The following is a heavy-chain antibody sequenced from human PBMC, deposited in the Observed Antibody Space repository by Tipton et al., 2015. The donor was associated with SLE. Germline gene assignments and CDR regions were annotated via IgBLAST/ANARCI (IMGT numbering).Heavy chain of an antibody. Sequence: TLSLTCAVYGGSFSGYYWSWIRQPPGKGLEWIGEINHSGSTNYNPSLKSRVTISVDTSKNQFSLKLSSVTAADTAVYYCARVIAAAGTYYYYYMDVWGKGTTVTVSS. CDR2: INHSGST. J-gene: IGHJ6*03. V-gene: IGHV4-34*09. CDR3: ARVIAAAGTYYYYYMDV. D-gene: IGHD6-13*01. CDR1: GGSFSGYY.